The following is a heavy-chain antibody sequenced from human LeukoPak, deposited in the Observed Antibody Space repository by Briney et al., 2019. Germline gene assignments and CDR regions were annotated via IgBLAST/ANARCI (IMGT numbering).Heavy chain of an antibody. CDR2: MNPNSGNT. J-gene: IGHJ5*02. CDR3: ARGSTGRRSSSRYNWFDP. D-gene: IGHD6-13*01. CDR1: GYTFTSYD. V-gene: IGHV1-8*01. Sequence: ASVKVSCKASGYTFTSYDINWVRQATGQGLEWMGWMNPNSGNTGYAQKFQGRVTMTRNTSISTAYMELSSLRSEDTAVYYCARGSTGRRSSSRYNWFDPWGQGTLVTVSS.